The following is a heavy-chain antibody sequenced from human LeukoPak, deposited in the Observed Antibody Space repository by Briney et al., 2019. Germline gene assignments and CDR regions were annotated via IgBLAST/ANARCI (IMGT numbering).Heavy chain of an antibody. D-gene: IGHD5-18*01. CDR2: IYYSGGDM. CDR1: GGSINNYY. CDR3: ARQPAATAAFDI. Sequence: PSETLSLTYTVSGGSINNYYWSWIRQPPGKGLEWIGYIYYSGGDMNYNPSLKSRLTISVDTSKNQISLMLTSMTAADTAVYYCARQPAATAAFDIWAQGTMVTVSS. V-gene: IGHV4-59*08. J-gene: IGHJ3*02.